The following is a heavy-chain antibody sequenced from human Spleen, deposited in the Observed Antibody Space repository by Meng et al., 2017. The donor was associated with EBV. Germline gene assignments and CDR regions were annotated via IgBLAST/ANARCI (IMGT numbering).Heavy chain of an antibody. V-gene: IGHV4-39*01. J-gene: IGHJ5*02. Sequence: HLQRRESRSAQLKPSALRSLPCTVSGDSFSIFCHWGWIRQPPGRGLEWFGSVHYTGSTYYSPSLKSRVTVSVDTSKNQFSLRLTSVTAADTAVYYCARPFPSWQSPRLDPFGAWGQGTLVTVSS. D-gene: IGHD6-19*01. CDR1: GDSFSIFCH. CDR2: VHYTGST. CDR3: ARPFPSWQSPRLDPFGA.